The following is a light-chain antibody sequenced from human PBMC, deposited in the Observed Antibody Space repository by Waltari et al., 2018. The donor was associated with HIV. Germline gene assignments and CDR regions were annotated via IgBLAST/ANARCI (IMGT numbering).Light chain of an antibody. CDR3: QQRSNWPIT. Sequence: EIVLTQSPATLSLSPGERATLSCRASQSVNSYLAWYQQKPGQPPRLFIYDASNRAAGIPARFSGSGSGTDFTLTMSSLEPEDFAVYYWQQRSNWPITFGQGTRLEMK. J-gene: IGKJ5*01. V-gene: IGKV3-11*01. CDR1: QSVNSY. CDR2: DAS.